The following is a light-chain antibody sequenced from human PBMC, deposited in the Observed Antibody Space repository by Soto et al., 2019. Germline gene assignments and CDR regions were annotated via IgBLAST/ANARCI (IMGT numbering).Light chain of an antibody. Sequence: DIQMTQSPSTLSGSVGDRVTITCRASQTISSWLAWYQQKPGKAPKLLIYAASSLQSGVPSRFSGSGSGTDFTLTISSLQPEDFATYYCQQSYSTTWTLGQGTKVDIK. CDR3: QQSYSTTWT. CDR2: AAS. V-gene: IGKV1-39*01. J-gene: IGKJ1*01. CDR1: QTISSW.